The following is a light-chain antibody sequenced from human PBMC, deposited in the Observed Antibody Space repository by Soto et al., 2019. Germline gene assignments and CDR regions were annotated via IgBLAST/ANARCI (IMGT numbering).Light chain of an antibody. V-gene: IGKV3-20*01. Sequence: EIVLTQSPGTLSLSPGERATLSCRASQSVSSSYLAWYQQKPGQAPRLLIYGASSRATGIPDRFSGSGSGTDFTLTISRLEPEDFAVYYCQQYGSSPPYPFGQGPSWRSN. CDR2: GAS. CDR3: QQYGSSPPYP. CDR1: QSVSSSY. J-gene: IGKJ2*01.